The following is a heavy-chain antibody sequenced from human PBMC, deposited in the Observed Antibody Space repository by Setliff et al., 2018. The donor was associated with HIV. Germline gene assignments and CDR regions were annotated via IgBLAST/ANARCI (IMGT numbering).Heavy chain of an antibody. J-gene: IGHJ6*03. CDR1: GLTFSNNG. Sequence: GESLKVYCAASGLTFSNNGLSWVRQAPGKGLEWLSHITSAGAIFYADSVKGRFTISRDNAKSSLYLQMNNLRAEDTALYYCTRGKCGGDCSAARYMDVWGKGTTVTVSS. CDR3: TRGKCGGDCSAARYMDV. D-gene: IGHD2-21*02. CDR2: ITSAGAI. V-gene: IGHV3-48*01.